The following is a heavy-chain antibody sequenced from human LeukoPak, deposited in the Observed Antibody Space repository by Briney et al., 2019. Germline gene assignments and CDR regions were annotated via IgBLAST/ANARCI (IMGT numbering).Heavy chain of an antibody. CDR1: GFTFSSYA. Sequence: GGSLRLSCAASGFTFSSYAMSWVRQAPGKGLEWVSAISGSGGSTYYADSVKGRLTISRDNSKNTLYLQMNSLRAEDTAIHYCAKVNDLGDFDYWGQGTLVTVSS. V-gene: IGHV3-23*01. CDR3: AKVNDLGDFDY. J-gene: IGHJ4*02. CDR2: ISGSGGST. D-gene: IGHD1-1*01.